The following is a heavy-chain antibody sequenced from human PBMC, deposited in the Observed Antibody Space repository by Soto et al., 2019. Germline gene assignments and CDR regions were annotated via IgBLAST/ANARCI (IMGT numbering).Heavy chain of an antibody. J-gene: IGHJ3*02. D-gene: IGHD3-22*01. V-gene: IGHV4-59*01. CDR3: ARRNMIVVGDAAFDI. CDR2: IYYSGST. Sequence: SETLSLTCTVSGGSISSYYWSWIRQPPGTGLEWIGYIYYSGSTNYNPALKSRVTISVDTSKNQCSLKLSSVTAADTAVYYCARRNMIVVGDAAFDIWGQGTMVTVS. CDR1: GGSISSYY.